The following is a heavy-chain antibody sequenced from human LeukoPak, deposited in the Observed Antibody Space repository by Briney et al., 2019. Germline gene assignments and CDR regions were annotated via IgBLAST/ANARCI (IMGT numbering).Heavy chain of an antibody. Sequence: SVKVSCKASGGTFSSYAISWVRQAPGQGLEWMGGIIPIFGTANYAQKFQGRVTITADESTSTAYMELSSLRSEDTAVYYCARAWLRYFHWFDPWGQGTLVTVSS. CDR1: GGTFSSYA. V-gene: IGHV1-69*13. J-gene: IGHJ5*02. D-gene: IGHD3-9*01. CDR3: ARAWLRYFHWFDP. CDR2: IIPIFGTA.